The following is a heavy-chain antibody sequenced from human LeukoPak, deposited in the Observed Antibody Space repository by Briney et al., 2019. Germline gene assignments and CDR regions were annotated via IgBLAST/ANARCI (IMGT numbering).Heavy chain of an antibody. CDR2: ISYDGSNK. D-gene: IGHD3-22*01. J-gene: IGHJ4*02. CDR3: AKDLEVYDSSGYVDY. CDR1: GFTFSSYG. Sequence: GRSLRLSCTASGFTFSSYGMHWVRQAPGKGLEWVAVISYDGSNKYYADSVKGRFTISRDNSKNTLFLQMNSLRAEDTAVYYCAKDLEVYDSSGYVDYWGQGTLVTVSS. V-gene: IGHV3-30*18.